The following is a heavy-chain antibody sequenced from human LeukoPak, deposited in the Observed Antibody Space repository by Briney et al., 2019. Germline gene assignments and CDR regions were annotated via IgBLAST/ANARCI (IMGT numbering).Heavy chain of an antibody. D-gene: IGHD3-10*01. CDR1: GFTFSSYW. Sequence: GGSLRLSCAASGFTFSSYWMSWVRQAPGKGLEWVANIKQDGSDKYYVDSVKGRFTISRDNAKNSLYLQMNSLRAEDTAVYYCAGVKDYYGSGNYYYFDYWGQGTLVTVSS. J-gene: IGHJ4*02. CDR2: IKQDGSDK. V-gene: IGHV3-7*01. CDR3: AGVKDYYGSGNYYYFDY.